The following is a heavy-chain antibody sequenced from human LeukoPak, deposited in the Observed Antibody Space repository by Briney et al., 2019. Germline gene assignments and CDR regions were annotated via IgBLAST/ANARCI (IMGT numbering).Heavy chain of an antibody. D-gene: IGHD5-18*01. J-gene: IGHJ6*02. Sequence: GASVKVSCKASGGAFNTYALIWVRQAPGQGLEWMGGIIPIFGTANYAQKFQGRVTITADESTSTAYMELSSLRSEDTAVYYCATTAMVTYYYGMDVWGQGTTVTVSS. CDR1: GGAFNTYA. CDR3: ATTAMVTYYYGMDV. V-gene: IGHV1-69*01. CDR2: IIPIFGTA.